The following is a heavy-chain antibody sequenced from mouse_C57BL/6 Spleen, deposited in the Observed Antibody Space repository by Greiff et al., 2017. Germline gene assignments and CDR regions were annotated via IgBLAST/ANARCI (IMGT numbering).Heavy chain of an antibody. Sequence: QVQLQQPGAELVKPGASVKLSCKASGYTFTSYWMHWVKQRPGQGLEWIGMIHPNSGSTNNNEKFKSKATLTVEKSSSPAYMQLSSLTSEDSAVYYCARLYYSNYYYAMDYWGQGTSVTVSS. V-gene: IGHV1-64*01. D-gene: IGHD2-5*01. J-gene: IGHJ4*01. CDR1: GYTFTSYW. CDR2: IHPNSGST. CDR3: ARLYYSNYYYAMDY.